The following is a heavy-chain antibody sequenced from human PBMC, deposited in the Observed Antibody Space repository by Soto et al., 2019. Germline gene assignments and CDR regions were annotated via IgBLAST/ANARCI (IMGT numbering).Heavy chain of an antibody. Sequence: SETLSLTCAVYGGSFSGYYWSWIRQPPGKGLEWIGEINHSGSTNYNPSLKSRVTISVDTSKNQFSLKLSSVTAADTAVYYCARERITMVRGVLQGFDPWGQGTLVTVS. V-gene: IGHV4-34*01. CDR3: ARERITMVRGVLQGFDP. J-gene: IGHJ5*02. CDR2: INHSGST. D-gene: IGHD3-10*01. CDR1: GGSFSGYY.